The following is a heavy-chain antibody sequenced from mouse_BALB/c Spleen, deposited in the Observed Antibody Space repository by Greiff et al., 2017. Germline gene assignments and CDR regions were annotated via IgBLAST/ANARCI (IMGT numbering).Heavy chain of an antibody. J-gene: IGHJ2*01. D-gene: IGHD2-1*01. CDR3: ARGGNYRYFDY. Sequence: QVQLKESGPGLVAPSQSLSITCTVSGFSLTGYGVNWVRQPPGKGLEWLGMIWGDGSTDYNSALKSRLSISKDNSKSQVFLKMNSLQTDDTARYYCARGGNYRYFDYWGQGTTLTVSS. V-gene: IGHV2-6-7*01. CDR1: GFSLTGYG. CDR2: IWGDGST.